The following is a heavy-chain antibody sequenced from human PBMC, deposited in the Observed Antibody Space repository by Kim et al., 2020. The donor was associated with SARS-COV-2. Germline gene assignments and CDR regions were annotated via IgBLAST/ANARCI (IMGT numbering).Heavy chain of an antibody. CDR3: AKDVSRSKIFWVVTRGGMDV. D-gene: IGHD3-3*01. V-gene: IGHV3-23*01. CDR2: ISGSGGST. J-gene: IGHJ6*02. CDR1: GFTFSSYA. Sequence: GGSLRLSCAASGFTFSSYAMSWVRQAPGKGLEWVSAISGSGGSTYYADSVKGRFTISRDNSKNTLYLQMNSLRAEDTAVYYCAKDVSRSKIFWVVTRGGMDVGGRETTVTVSS.